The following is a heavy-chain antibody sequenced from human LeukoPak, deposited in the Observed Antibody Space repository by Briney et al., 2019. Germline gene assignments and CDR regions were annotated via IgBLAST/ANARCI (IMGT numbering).Heavy chain of an antibody. J-gene: IGHJ4*02. CDR2: ISSTGSDM. CDR1: GFTLNTYS. CDR3: VMDGSYYALDY. Sequence: GGSLRLSCAASGFTLNTYSMNWVRQAPGKGLEWVSSISSTGSDMYYVDSVKGRFTISRDNAKNSLFLQVNSLRAEDTAVYYCVMDGSYYALDYWGQGTLVTVSS. D-gene: IGHD1-26*01. V-gene: IGHV3-21*01.